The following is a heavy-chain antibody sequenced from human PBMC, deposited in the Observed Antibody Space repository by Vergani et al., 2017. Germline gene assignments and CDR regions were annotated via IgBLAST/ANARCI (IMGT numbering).Heavy chain of an antibody. J-gene: IGHJ4*02. CDR3: ASNPRLGGDVVDS. CDR2: IFQCGSP. Sequence: QVQLHESGSGLVKPSQTLSLNCAASGGSISSGAFSWGWIRQPPGRGLQWIGHIFQCGSPDYNASLKSRVNISLDKSKNHFSLSLSSVTAADTAVYFCASNPRLGGDVVDSWGQGTLVTVSS. V-gene: IGHV4-30-2*01. D-gene: IGHD3-16*01. CDR1: GGSISSGAFS.